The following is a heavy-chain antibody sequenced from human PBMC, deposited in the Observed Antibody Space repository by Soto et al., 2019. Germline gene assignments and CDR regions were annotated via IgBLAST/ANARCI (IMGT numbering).Heavy chain of an antibody. CDR2: ISSSSSYI. CDR1: GFTFSIYS. Sequence: PGGSLRLSCAASGFTFSIYSMNWVRQAPGKGLEWVSSISSSSSYIYYADSVKGRFTISRDNAKNSLYLQMNTLRAEDTAVYYCARSPGRDGYNNSDYWGQGTLVTVSS. V-gene: IGHV3-21*01. J-gene: IGHJ4*02. D-gene: IGHD1-1*01. CDR3: ARSPGRDGYNNSDY.